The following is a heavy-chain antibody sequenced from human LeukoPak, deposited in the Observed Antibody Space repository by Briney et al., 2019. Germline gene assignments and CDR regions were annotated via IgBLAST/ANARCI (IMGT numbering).Heavy chain of an antibody. J-gene: IGHJ6*04. D-gene: IGHD2-15*01. Sequence: SETLSLTCAVYGGSFSGYYWSWIRQPPGKGLEWIEEINHSGSTNYNPSLKSRVTISVDTSKNQFSLKLSSVTAADTAVYYCARVRCSGGSCYSYYYYYGMDVRGKGTTVTVSS. CDR3: ARVRCSGGSCYSYYYYYGMDV. V-gene: IGHV4-34*01. CDR1: GGSFSGYY. CDR2: INHSGST.